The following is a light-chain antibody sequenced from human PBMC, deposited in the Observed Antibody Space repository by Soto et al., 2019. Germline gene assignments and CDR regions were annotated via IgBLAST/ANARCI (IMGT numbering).Light chain of an antibody. CDR3: SSYTSSNTYV. CDR1: SSDVGGYNS. Sequence: VLTQPASVSGSPGQSIAISCTGTSSDVGGYNSVSWYQQHPGKAPKLMIYNVSNRPSGVSDRFSGSKSGNTASLTISGLQAEDEADYYCSSYTSSNTYVFGTGTKVTVL. J-gene: IGLJ1*01. V-gene: IGLV2-14*03. CDR2: NVS.